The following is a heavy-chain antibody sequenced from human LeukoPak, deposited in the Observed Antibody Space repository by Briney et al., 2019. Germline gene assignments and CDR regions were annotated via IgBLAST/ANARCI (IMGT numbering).Heavy chain of an antibody. D-gene: IGHD6-13*01. Sequence: GGSLRLSCAASGFTFSSYEMNWVRQAPGKGLEWVSYISSSGNTIYYADSVKGRFTVSRDNAKNSLYLQMNSLRAADTAVYYRARDRYSSSWYNWFDPWGQGTLVTVSS. CDR3: ARDRYSSSWYNWFDP. CDR2: ISSSGNTI. V-gene: IGHV3-48*03. J-gene: IGHJ5*02. CDR1: GFTFSSYE.